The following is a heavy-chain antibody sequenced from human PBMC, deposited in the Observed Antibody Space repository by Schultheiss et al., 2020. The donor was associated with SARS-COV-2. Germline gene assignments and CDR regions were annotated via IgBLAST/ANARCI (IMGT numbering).Heavy chain of an antibody. Sequence: LRLSCAISGDSVSSNSAAWNWIRQSPSRGLEWLGRTYYRSKWYNDYAVTVKSRITINPDTSKNQFSLQLNSVTPEETAVYYCARLKDSSGGSNAFDIWGQGTMVTVSS. V-gene: IGHV6-1*01. CDR3: ARLKDSSGGSNAFDI. CDR2: TYYRSKWYN. D-gene: IGHD6-19*01. J-gene: IGHJ3*02. CDR1: GDSVSSNSAA.